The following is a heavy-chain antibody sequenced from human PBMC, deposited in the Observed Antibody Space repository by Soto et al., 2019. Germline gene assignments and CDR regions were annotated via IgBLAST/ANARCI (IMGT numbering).Heavy chain of an antibody. D-gene: IGHD2-2*01. CDR3: AKDRTVVVPASMGNWFDP. V-gene: IGHV3-23*01. J-gene: IGHJ5*01. Sequence: HPGGSLRLSCAASGFTFSSYAMSWVRQAPGKGLEWVSAIGGSGHITYYADSVKGRFTISRDNSKNTLYLQMNSLRAEDTAVYYCAKDRTVVVPASMGNWFDPWGQGTLVTVSS. CDR1: GFTFSSYA. CDR2: IGGSGHIT.